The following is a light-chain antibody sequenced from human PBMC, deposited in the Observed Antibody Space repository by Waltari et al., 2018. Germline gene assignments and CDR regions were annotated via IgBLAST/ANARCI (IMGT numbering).Light chain of an antibody. CDR1: QSVSSSY. V-gene: IGKV3-20*01. CDR2: GAS. CDR3: QQYGSSHT. J-gene: IGKJ2*01. Sequence: EIVLTQSPGTLSLSPGERATLSCRASQSVSSSYLAWYQQKPGQAPRRLIHGASSRATGIPDRFSGSGSGTDFTLTISRLEPEDFAVYYCQQYGSSHTFGQGTKLEIK.